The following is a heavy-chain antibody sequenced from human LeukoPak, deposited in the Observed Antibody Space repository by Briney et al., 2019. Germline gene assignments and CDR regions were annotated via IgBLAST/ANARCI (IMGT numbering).Heavy chain of an antibody. V-gene: IGHV3-33*01. CDR1: GFTFSNYG. CDR3: ARDVGYDTTWFTP. D-gene: IGHD2-8*02. J-gene: IGHJ5*02. CDR2: IWYDGSNK. Sequence: GGSLRLSCAASGFTFSNYGMHWVRQAAGKGLEWVAGIWYDGSNKYYADSVKGRFTISRDNSKNTLYLQMNSLRVEETAVYYCARDVGYDTTWFTPWGQGTLVTVYS.